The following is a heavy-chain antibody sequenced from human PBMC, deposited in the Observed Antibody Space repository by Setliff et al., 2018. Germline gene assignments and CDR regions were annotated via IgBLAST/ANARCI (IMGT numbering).Heavy chain of an antibody. CDR2: IGHTGSI. J-gene: IGHJ4*02. CDR3: ARDLGHGGDSDY. V-gene: IGHV4-59*12. CDR1: GGSISSYY. D-gene: IGHD2-21*02. Sequence: ETLSLTCTVSGGSISSYYWSWIRQPPGKGLEWVGNIGHTGSINYNPSLKSRLTISRDTSKNQVSLKLNSVTATDTAVYYCARDLGHGGDSDYWGQGIQVTVSS.